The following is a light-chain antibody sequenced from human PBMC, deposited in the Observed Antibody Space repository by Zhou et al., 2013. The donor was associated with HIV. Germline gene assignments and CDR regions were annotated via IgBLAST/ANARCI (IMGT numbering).Light chain of an antibody. CDR2: AAS. J-gene: IGKJ4*01. CDR3: LQDYNYPLT. V-gene: IGKV1-6*01. Sequence: AIQLTQSPSSLAASVGDTVTITCRASQGISTYLVWYQQKPGKAPKLLIYAASSLQSGVPSRFSGSGSGTDFTLTISSLQPEDFATYYCLQDYNYPLTFGGGPRWRSN. CDR1: QGISTY.